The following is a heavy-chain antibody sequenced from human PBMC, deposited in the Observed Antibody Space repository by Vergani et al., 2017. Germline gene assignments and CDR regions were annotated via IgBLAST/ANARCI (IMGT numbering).Heavy chain of an antibody. V-gene: IGHV4-30-4*08. J-gene: IGHJ6*02. Sequence: QEQLQESGPGLVRPSQTLSLTCTLSGGAISNPDYHWSWMRQTPGKGLEWIGLIDYRGSTTYNPSLRGRLAISVDTSKNHFSRELDSVAASDTTVYFGARGRPYFYGLDLWGQGTTVTVSS. CDR3: ARGRPYFYGLDL. CDR2: IDYRGST. CDR1: GGAISNPDYH. D-gene: IGHD2-21*01.